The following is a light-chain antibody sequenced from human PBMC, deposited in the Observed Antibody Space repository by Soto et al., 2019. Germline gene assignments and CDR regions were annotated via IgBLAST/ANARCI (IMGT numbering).Light chain of an antibody. CDR3: QQYYSYPQT. CDR1: QGISSY. CDR2: AAY. Sequence: AIRVTQSPSSPSASTLDRGTTTGRASQGISSYLAWYQQKPGKAPKLLIYAAYTLQSGVTSRFSGSGSGTDFTLTISCLQSEDFATYYCQQYYSYPQTFGPGTKVDIK. J-gene: IGKJ1*01. V-gene: IGKV1-8*01.